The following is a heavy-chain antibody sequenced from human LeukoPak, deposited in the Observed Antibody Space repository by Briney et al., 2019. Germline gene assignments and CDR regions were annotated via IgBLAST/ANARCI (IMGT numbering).Heavy chain of an antibody. J-gene: IGHJ3*02. CDR3: ARDRGIVNLDYAFDI. D-gene: IGHD3-16*02. CDR2: ISGSGGGT. V-gene: IGHV3-23*01. CDR1: RFNFSTYA. Sequence: GGSLRLSCAASRFNFSTYAMDWVRQAPGKGLDWVSSISGSGGGTYYADSVKGRFTISRDNSKNTLYLQMDSLRAEDTAVYYCARDRGIVNLDYAFDIWGQGTMVTVSS.